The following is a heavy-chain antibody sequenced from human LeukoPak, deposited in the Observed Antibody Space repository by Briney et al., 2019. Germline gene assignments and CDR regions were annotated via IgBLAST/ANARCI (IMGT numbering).Heavy chain of an antibody. CDR2: IRQDGSEK. J-gene: IGHJ4*02. V-gene: IGHV3-7*01. CDR3: ARSTAGLDY. Sequence: PGGSLRLSCAASGSTFSNYWMSWVRQAPGKGLEWVAHIRQDGSEKYYVDSMRGRFTISRDNAKNSLYLQVSSLRAEDTAVYYCARSTAGLDYWGQGTLVTVSS. CDR1: GSTFSNYW. D-gene: IGHD1-1*01.